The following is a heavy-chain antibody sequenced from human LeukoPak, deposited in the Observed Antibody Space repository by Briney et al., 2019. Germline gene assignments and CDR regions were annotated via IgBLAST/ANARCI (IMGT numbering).Heavy chain of an antibody. J-gene: IGHJ4*02. CDR2: INHSGST. Sequence: SETLSLTCAVYGGSFSGYYWSWIRQPPGKGLEWIGEINHSGSTNYNPSLKSRVTISVDTSKNQFSLKLSSVTAADTAVYCCARVRGYCSGGSCSAWGQGTLVTVSS. D-gene: IGHD2-15*01. V-gene: IGHV4-34*01. CDR3: ARVRGYCSGGSCSA. CDR1: GGSFSGYY.